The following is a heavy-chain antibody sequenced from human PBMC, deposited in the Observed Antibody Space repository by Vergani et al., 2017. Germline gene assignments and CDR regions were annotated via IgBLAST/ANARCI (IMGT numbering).Heavy chain of an antibody. D-gene: IGHD3-16*01. CDR1: GFTFSSYW. CDR3: ARSYDYVWGPWVSGIDY. Sequence: EVQLVESGGGLVQPGGSLRLSCAASGFTFSSYWMHWVRQAPGKGLVWVSRINSDGSSTSYADSVKGRFTISRDNAKNTLYLQMNSLRAEDTAVYYCARSYDYVWGPWVSGIDYWGQGTLVTVSS. J-gene: IGHJ4*02. V-gene: IGHV3-74*01. CDR2: INSDGSST.